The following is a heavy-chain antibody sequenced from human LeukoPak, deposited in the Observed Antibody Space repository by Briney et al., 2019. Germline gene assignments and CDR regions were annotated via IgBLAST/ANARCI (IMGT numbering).Heavy chain of an antibody. CDR2: IYHSGST. Sequence: SETLSLTCTVSGGSISSGGYYWSWIRQPPGKGLEWIGYIYHSGSTYYNPSLKSRVTISVDRSKNQFSLKLSSVTAADTAVYYCAREWQQPGEIDPWGQGTLVTVSS. CDR3: AREWQQPGEIDP. V-gene: IGHV4-30-2*01. D-gene: IGHD6-13*01. J-gene: IGHJ5*02. CDR1: GGSISSGGYY.